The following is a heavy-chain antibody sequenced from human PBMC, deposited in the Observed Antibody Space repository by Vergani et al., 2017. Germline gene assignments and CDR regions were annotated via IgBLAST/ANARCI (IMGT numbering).Heavy chain of an antibody. CDR3: ARHLAYCGGDCYPYYYGMDV. V-gene: IGHV4-38-2*01. CDR2: IYYSGST. J-gene: IGHJ6*02. Sequence: QVQLQESGPGLVEPSETLSLTCAVSGYSIRNGYYWGWIRQPPGKGLEWIGSIYYSGSTYYNPSLKSRVTISVDTSKNQFSLKLSSVTAADTAVYYCARHLAYCGGDCYPYYYGMDVWGQGTTVTVSS. D-gene: IGHD2-21*02. CDR1: GYSIRNGYY.